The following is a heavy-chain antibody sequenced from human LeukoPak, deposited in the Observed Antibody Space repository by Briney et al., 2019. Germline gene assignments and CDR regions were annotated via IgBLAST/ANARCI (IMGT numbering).Heavy chain of an antibody. V-gene: IGHV3-48*03. Sequence: GGSLRLSCAASGFTFSSYEMNWVRQAPGKGLEWVSYISSSGGKKYYADSVKGRFTISRDNAKNSLYLQMNSLRAEDTAVYYCARVKADYFDYWGQGILVTVSS. CDR2: ISSSGGKK. CDR3: ARVKADYFDY. D-gene: IGHD6-19*01. J-gene: IGHJ4*02. CDR1: GFTFSSYE.